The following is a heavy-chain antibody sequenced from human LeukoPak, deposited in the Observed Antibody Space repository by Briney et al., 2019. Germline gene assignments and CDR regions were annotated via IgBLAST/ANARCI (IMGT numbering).Heavy chain of an antibody. CDR3: AKARPDYGKPFDL. V-gene: IGHV3-23*01. J-gene: IGHJ4*02. CDR2: ISASGDNT. D-gene: IGHD4-17*01. Sequence: GGSLRLSCAASGYTFSSYALNWVRQAPGKGLEWVSGISASGDNTYNADSVKGRFTISRDNSKTTLYLQMNSLRVEDTAVYYCAKARPDYGKPFDLWGQGTLVTVSS. CDR1: GYTFSSYA.